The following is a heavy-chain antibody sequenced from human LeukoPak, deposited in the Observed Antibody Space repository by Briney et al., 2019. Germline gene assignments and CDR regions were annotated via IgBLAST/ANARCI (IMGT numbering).Heavy chain of an antibody. Sequence: SETLSLTCTVSGDSLSSSTYYWGWVRQPPGKGLEWIGEIYHSGSTNYNPSLRSRVIISVDKSKNQFSLKLSSVTAADTAVYYCARVAAGKYFDYWGQGTLVTVSS. CDR2: IYHSGST. V-gene: IGHV4-39*07. J-gene: IGHJ4*02. CDR3: ARVAAGKYFDY. CDR1: GDSLSSSTYY. D-gene: IGHD1-26*01.